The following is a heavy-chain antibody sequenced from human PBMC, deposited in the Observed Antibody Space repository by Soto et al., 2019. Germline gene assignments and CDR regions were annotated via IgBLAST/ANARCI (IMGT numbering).Heavy chain of an antibody. J-gene: IGHJ6*02. Sequence: GASVKVSCKASGYTFTGYYMHWVRQAPGQGLEWMGWINPNSGGTNYAQKFQGRVTMTRDTSISTAYMELSRLRSDDTAVYYCARAGGDTAMAYYYHYGMDVWGQGTTVTVSS. V-gene: IGHV1-2*02. CDR3: ARAGGDTAMAYYYHYGMDV. CDR1: GYTFTGYY. CDR2: INPNSGGT. D-gene: IGHD5-18*01.